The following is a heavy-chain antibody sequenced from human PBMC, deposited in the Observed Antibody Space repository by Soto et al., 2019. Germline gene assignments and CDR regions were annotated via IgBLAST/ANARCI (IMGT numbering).Heavy chain of an antibody. V-gene: IGHV4-61*03. CDR1: GCSVSSDFYN. CDR3: GRVKRQTFQKKNDY. CDR2: IDHSGST. J-gene: IGHJ4*02. Sequence: PXETLSLTCTVSGCSVSSDFYNWRWIRQPPGKGLEWVGDIDHSGSTSYNPSLKSRATISVDTSKNHLSLKVTSVTAADTAVYYCGRVKRQTFQKKNDYWGQGILVTVSS.